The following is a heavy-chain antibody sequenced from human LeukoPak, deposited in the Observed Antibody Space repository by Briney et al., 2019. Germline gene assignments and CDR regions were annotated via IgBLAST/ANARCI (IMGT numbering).Heavy chain of an antibody. D-gene: IGHD3-10*01. CDR1: GFTLSSYS. CDR2: ISNSSDYL. V-gene: IGHV3-21*01. Sequence: GGSLRLFCVAWGFTLSSYSMNGVRQAPGKGVEWVSSISNSSDYLYNAGSAKCRFNISRENDKNSLYLQMNSMRGEDTAVYFFAREGMGRRAFDIWGQGTMVTVSS. J-gene: IGHJ3*02. CDR3: AREGMGRRAFDI.